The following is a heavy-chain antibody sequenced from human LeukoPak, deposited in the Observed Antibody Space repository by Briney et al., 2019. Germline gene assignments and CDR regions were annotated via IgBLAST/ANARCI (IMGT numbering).Heavy chain of an antibody. V-gene: IGHV1-46*01. J-gene: IGHJ3*02. Sequence: ASVKVSCKASGYTFTSYYMHWVRQAPGQGLEWMGIINPSGGSTSYAQKFQGRVTMTRDTSISTAYMELSRLRSDDTAVYYCARDRGSYKDDAFDIWGQGTMVTVSS. CDR2: INPSGGST. D-gene: IGHD1-26*01. CDR3: ARDRGSYKDDAFDI. CDR1: GYTFTSYY.